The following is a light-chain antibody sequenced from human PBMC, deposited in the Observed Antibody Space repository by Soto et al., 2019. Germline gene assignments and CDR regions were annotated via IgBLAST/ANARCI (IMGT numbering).Light chain of an antibody. CDR3: QQYGSSGT. CDR1: QSVGNN. J-gene: IGKJ1*01. CDR2: EAS. Sequence: EIVLTQSPGTLSLSPGERATLSCRASQSVGNNLAWYQQKPGQAPGLLIYEASTRATGIPARFSGSGSGTDFTLTISSLEPEDFAVYYCQQYGSSGTFGQGTKVDIK. V-gene: IGKV3-20*01.